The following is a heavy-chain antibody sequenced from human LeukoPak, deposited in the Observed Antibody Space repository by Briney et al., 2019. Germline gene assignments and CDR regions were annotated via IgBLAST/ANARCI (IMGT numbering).Heavy chain of an antibody. CDR2: IYYSGST. CDR1: GDSISSYY. V-gene: IGHV4-59*01. CDR3: AATGPYYFHY. Sequence: SETLSLTCTVSGDSISSYYWNWVRQPPGKGLEWIGYIYYSGSTNCNPSLKSRVTISIDTSKNQFSLKLRSVTAADTAVYYCAATGPYYFHYWGQGTLVTVSS. J-gene: IGHJ4*02. D-gene: IGHD3-9*01.